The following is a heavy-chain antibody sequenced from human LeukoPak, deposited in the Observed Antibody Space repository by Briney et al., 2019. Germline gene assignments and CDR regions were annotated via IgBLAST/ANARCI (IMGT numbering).Heavy chain of an antibody. J-gene: IGHJ3*02. CDR2: IRYDGDNI. CDR1: GFTFSSYG. D-gene: IGHD1-26*01. Sequence: GGSLRLSCAASGFTFSSYGMHWVRQAPGKGLEWVAFIRYDGDNIHYADSVKGRFTISRDNSKNTLYLQMNSLRAEDTAVYYCAKNSGTSRDGFDIWGQGTMVTVSS. CDR3: AKNSGTSRDGFDI. V-gene: IGHV3-30*02.